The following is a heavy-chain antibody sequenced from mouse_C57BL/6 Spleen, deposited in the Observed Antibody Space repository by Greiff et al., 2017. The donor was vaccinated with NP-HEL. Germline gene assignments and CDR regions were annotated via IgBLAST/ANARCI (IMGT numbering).Heavy chain of an antibody. Sequence: QVQLQQSGAELARPGASVKLSCKASGYTFTSYGISWVKQRTGQGLEWIGEIYPRSGNTYYNEKFKGKATLTADKSSSTAYMELRSLTSEDSAVYFCARSLSTMVTTPFAYWGQGTLVTVSA. CDR1: GYTFTSYG. D-gene: IGHD2-2*01. V-gene: IGHV1-81*01. CDR3: ARSLSTMVTTPFAY. J-gene: IGHJ3*01. CDR2: IYPRSGNT.